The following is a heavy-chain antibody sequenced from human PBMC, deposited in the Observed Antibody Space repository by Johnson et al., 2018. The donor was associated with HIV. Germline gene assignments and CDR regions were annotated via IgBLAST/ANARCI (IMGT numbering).Heavy chain of an antibody. D-gene: IGHD5-18*01. Sequence: QVQLVESGGGVVQPGGSLRLSCAASGFTFSSYGMHWVRQAPGKGLEWVAFIRYDGSNKYYAYSVKGRFTISRDNAKNSLYLQMNSLRADDTAVYYCAKEGDSSGPIDAFDIWGQGTLVTVSS. CDR1: GFTFSSYG. V-gene: IGHV3-30*02. CDR3: AKEGDSSGPIDAFDI. J-gene: IGHJ3*02. CDR2: IRYDGSNK.